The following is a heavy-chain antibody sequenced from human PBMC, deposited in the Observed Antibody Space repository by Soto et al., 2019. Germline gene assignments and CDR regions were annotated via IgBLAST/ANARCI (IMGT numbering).Heavy chain of an antibody. CDR3: ARDLSGYDWRWAYYYYYMDV. CDR1: GFTFSSYA. Sequence: PGGSLRLSCAASGFTFSSYAMSWVRQAPGKGLEWVSAISGSGGSTYYADSVKGRFTISRDNSKNTLYLQMNSLRAEDTAVYYCARDLSGYDWRWAYYYYYMDVWGKGTTVTVSS. CDR2: ISGSGGST. D-gene: IGHD5-12*01. V-gene: IGHV3-23*01. J-gene: IGHJ6*03.